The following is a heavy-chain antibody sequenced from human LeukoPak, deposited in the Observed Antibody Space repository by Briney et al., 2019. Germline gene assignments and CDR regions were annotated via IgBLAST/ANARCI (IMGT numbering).Heavy chain of an antibody. Sequence: ASVKVSCKASGYTFTSYYMHWVRQAPGQGLEWMGIINPSGGSTSYAQKFQGRVTMTRDTSTSTVYMELSSLRSEDTAVYYCATSEYQLLRRYYYYYYMDVWGKGTTVTVSS. CDR3: ATSEYQLLRRYYYYYYMDV. CDR2: INPSGGST. D-gene: IGHD2-2*01. CDR1: GYTFTSYY. V-gene: IGHV1-46*01. J-gene: IGHJ6*03.